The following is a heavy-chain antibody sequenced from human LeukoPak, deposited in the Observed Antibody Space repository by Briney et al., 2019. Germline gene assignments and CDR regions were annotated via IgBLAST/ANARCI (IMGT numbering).Heavy chain of an antibody. D-gene: IGHD3-22*01. CDR2: INPSGGST. J-gene: IGHJ4*02. Sequence: ASVKVSCKASGYTFTSYYMHWVRQAPGQGLEWMGIINPSGGSTSYAQKFQGRVTMTRDTSTSTVYMELSSLRSEDTAVYYCARDPDYYDSSGYYQRYFDYWGQGTLVTVSS. CDR1: GYTFTSYY. CDR3: ARDPDYYDSSGYYQRYFDY. V-gene: IGHV1-46*01.